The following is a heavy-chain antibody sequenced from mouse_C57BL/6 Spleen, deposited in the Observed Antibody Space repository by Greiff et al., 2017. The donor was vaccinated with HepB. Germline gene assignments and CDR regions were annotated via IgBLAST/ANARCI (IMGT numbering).Heavy chain of an antibody. CDR2: IYPGSGST. Sequence: QVHVKQSGAELVKPGASVKMSCKASGYTFTSYWITWVKQRPGQGLEWIGDIYPGSGSTNYNEKFKSKATLTVDTSSSTAYMQLISLTSEDSAVYYCARRGDGYQGWFAYWGQGTLVTVSA. CDR1: GYTFTSYW. CDR3: ARRGDGYQGWFAY. J-gene: IGHJ3*01. V-gene: IGHV1-55*01. D-gene: IGHD2-3*01.